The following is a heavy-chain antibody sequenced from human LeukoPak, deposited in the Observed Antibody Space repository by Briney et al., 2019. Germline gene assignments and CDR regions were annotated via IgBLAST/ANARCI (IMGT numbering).Heavy chain of an antibody. V-gene: IGHV4-4*07. CDR2: IYTSGTT. D-gene: IGHD2-15*01. CDR3: ARTSPRAATFDY. J-gene: IGHJ4*02. Sequence: SETLSLTCAVSGGSISSYYWSWIRQRAGKGLERIGRIYTSGTTNYNPSLKSRVTMSVDTSKNQFSLNLDSVTAADTAVYYCARTSPRAATFDYWGQGTLVTVSS. CDR1: GGSISSYY.